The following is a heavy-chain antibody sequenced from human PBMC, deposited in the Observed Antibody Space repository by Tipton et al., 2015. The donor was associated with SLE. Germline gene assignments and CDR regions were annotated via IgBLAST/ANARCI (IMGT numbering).Heavy chain of an antibody. V-gene: IGHV4-4*09. CDR2: IHNSANT. CDR3: RGTPYYQYYMDV. Sequence: TLSLTCTVSGGSISGFYCSWIRQSPGKGLEWIGDIHNSANTKYNPSLRSRDTMSVDTPKTHFSLRLSSVTAADTAVYYCRGTPYYQYYMDVWGQGTTVTVS. D-gene: IGHD2-15*01. CDR1: GGSISGFY. J-gene: IGHJ6*03.